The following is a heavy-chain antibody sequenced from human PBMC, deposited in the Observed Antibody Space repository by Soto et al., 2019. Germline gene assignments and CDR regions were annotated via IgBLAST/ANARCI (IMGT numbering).Heavy chain of an antibody. V-gene: IGHV4-59*01. CDR3: ARVGGGQLLPFYYYYGMDV. D-gene: IGHD2-2*01. CDR1: GGSISSYY. Sequence: QVQLQESGPGLVKPSETLSLTCTVSGGSISSYYWSWIRQPPGKGLEWIGYIYYSGSTNYNPSLKSRVTISVDTSKNQFSLKLGAVTAADTAVYYCARVGGGQLLPFYYYYGMDVWGQGTTVTVSS. J-gene: IGHJ6*02. CDR2: IYYSGST.